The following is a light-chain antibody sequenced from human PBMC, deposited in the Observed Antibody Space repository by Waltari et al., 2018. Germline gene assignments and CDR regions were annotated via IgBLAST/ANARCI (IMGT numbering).Light chain of an antibody. Sequence: IQMTQSPSALSASVGDRATITCRASQRINTLMAWYQQRPGKAPKVLIYDVSTLESGVPSRFSGSRSGTEFTLAINNLQPEDFATYYCQQYYRYYTFGQGTKLEIK. CDR2: DVS. CDR3: QQYYRYYT. J-gene: IGKJ2*01. CDR1: QRINTL. V-gene: IGKV1-5*01.